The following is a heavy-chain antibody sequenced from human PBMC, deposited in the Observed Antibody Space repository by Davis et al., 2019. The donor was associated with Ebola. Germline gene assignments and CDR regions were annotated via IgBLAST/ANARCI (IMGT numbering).Heavy chain of an antibody. CDR1: GGSFSGYY. D-gene: IGHD6-13*01. J-gene: IGHJ4*02. CDR2: INHSGST. CDR3: ARGSALAAAGTGFDY. V-gene: IGHV4-34*01. Sequence: SETLSLTCAVYGGSFSGYYWSWIRQPPGKGLEWIGEINHSGSTKYNPSLKSRVTISVDTSKNQFSLKLSSVTAADTAVYYCARGSALAAAGTGFDYWGQGTLVTVSS.